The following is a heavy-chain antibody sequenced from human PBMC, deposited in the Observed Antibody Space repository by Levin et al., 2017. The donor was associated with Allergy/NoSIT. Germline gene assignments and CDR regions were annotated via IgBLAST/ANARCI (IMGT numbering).Heavy chain of an antibody. CDR2: INPNSGGT. D-gene: IGHD2-8*02. CDR1: GYSFTDYY. V-gene: IGHV1-2*02. Sequence: ASVKVSCKASGYSFTDYYMHWVRQAPGQGLEWMGWINPNSGGTKFAPRFQGRVTMTRDTSISTAYVELTRLRSDDTAVYYCARAGPGLLKYAMDVWGQGTTVTVSS. J-gene: IGHJ6*02. CDR3: ARAGPGLLKYAMDV.